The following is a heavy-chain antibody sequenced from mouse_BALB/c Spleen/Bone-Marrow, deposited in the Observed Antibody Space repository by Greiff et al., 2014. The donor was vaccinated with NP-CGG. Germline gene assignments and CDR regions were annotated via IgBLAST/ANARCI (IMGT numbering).Heavy chain of an antibody. CDR2: ISYDGSN. Sequence: EVKLVESGPGLVKPSQSLSLTCSVTGYSITSGYYWNWIRRFPGNKLEWMGYISYDGSNNYNPSLKNRISITRDTSKNQFFLKLNSVTTEDTATYYCATIYYDYDGYFDVWGAGTTVTVSS. D-gene: IGHD2-4*01. J-gene: IGHJ1*01. CDR1: GYSITSGYY. CDR3: ATIYYDYDGYFDV. V-gene: IGHV3-6*02.